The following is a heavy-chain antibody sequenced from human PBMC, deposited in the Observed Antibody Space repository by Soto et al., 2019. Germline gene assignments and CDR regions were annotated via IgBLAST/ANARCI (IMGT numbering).Heavy chain of an antibody. D-gene: IGHD3-3*02. V-gene: IGHV4-30-2*01. J-gene: IGHJ6*02. Sequence: SETLSLTCTVSGGSFSPNYWAWIRQPPGKGLEWIGYIYHSGSTYYNPSLKSRVTISVDRSKNQFSLKLSSVTAADTAVYYCARGGIFGVVSHYYYYGMDVWGQGTTVTVSS. CDR1: GGSFSPNY. CDR3: ARGGIFGVVSHYYYYGMDV. CDR2: IYHSGST.